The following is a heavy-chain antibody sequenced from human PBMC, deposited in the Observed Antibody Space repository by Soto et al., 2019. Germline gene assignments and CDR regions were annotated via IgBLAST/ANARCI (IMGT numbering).Heavy chain of an antibody. D-gene: IGHD2-2*02. CDR2: SISRTNNFKT. CDR3: SRGRGAAIGNYYYHGMDP. V-gene: IGHV3-73*01. J-gene: IGHJ6*02. CDR1: AFILSGSA. Sequence: PGRSMRLSCAAAAFILSGSAIHCVRHASGRGLEWVGESISRTNNFKTSTAASEKGKFTFTIDDSKNTTYLQMKMMSLEDTAVYYYSRGRGAAIGNYYYHGMDPWGQGTTVTVSS.